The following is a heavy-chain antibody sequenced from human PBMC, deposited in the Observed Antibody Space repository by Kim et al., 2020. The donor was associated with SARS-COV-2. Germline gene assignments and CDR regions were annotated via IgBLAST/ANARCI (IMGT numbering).Heavy chain of an antibody. CDR2: ISSSGSTI. CDR1: GFTFSSYE. J-gene: IGHJ4*02. Sequence: GGSLRLSCAASGFTFSSYEMNWVRQAPGKGLEWVSYISSSGSTIYYADSVKGRFTISRDNAKNSLYLQMNSLRAEDTAVYYCARDQGYSSNCFDYWGQGTLVTVSS. V-gene: IGHV3-48*03. D-gene: IGHD6-13*01. CDR3: ARDQGYSSNCFDY.